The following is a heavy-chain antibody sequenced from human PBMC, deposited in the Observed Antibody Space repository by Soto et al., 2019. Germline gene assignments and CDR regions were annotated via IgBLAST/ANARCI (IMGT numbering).Heavy chain of an antibody. Sequence: HGVFMRIGCKGAVYSFTSYWISWVRQMPGKGLEWMGRIDPSDSYTNYSPSFQGHVTISADKSISTAYLQWSSLKASDTAMYYCARLGNYGRYYYYGMDVWGQGTTVTVSS. CDR1: VYSFTSYW. D-gene: IGHD4-17*01. V-gene: IGHV5-10-1*01. J-gene: IGHJ6*02. CDR3: ARLGNYGRYYYYGMDV. CDR2: IDPSDSYT.